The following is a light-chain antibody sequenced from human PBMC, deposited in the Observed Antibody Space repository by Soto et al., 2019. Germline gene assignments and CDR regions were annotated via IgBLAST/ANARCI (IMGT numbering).Light chain of an antibody. CDR2: EVS. CDR1: SNDVGGYKY. V-gene: IGLV2-14*01. CDR3: SSYTTIKTVV. J-gene: IGLJ2*01. Sequence: QSVLTQPASVSGSPGQSITISCTGTSNDVGGYKYVSWHQQHPGKAPKFMIYEVSNRPSGVSDRFSGFKSANTAYLTISGVQPEDEADYHCSSYTTIKTVVFGGGTKVTVL.